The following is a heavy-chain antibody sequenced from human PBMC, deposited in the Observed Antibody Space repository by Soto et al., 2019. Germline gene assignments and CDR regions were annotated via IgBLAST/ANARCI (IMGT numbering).Heavy chain of an antibody. J-gene: IGHJ6*01. CDR3: AKKPASPGCFYF. V-gene: IGHV3-23*01. D-gene: IGHD3-22*01. CDR2: ISGGGGRI. Sequence: EVQLLESGGGLVQPGGSLRLSCAASGFTFSNYDMSWVRQAPGKGLEWVSTISGGGGRIYYADSVKGRFTISRDNSKNHPENQKEKLRAGGKGGNYCAKKPASPGCFYFRGQGTPVNVPP. CDR1: GFTFSNYD.